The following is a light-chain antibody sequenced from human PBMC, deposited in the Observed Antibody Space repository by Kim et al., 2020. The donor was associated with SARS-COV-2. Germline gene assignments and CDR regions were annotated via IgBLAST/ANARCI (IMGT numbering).Light chain of an antibody. J-gene: IGLJ2*01. CDR1: NLGHKY. CDR3: QAWDSSTFV. V-gene: IGLV3-1*01. Sequence: VSPGQTASITCSGDNLGHKYVYWYQQKPGQSPVLLIYHDSQRPSGIPERFSGSNSGDTATLTITGTQAVDEADFYCQAWDSSTFVFGGGTQLTVL. CDR2: HDS.